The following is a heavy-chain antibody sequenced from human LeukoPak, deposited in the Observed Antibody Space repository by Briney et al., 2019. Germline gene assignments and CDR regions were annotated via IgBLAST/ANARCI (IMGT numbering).Heavy chain of an antibody. D-gene: IGHD4-23*01. J-gene: IGHJ2*01. Sequence: PGGSLRLSCAASGFTFSSYAMSWVRQAPGKGLEWVSAISGSGGSTYYADSVKGRFTISRDNSKNTLYLQMNSLRAEDTAVYYCATSANKDYGGNSLWYFDLWGRGTLVTVSS. V-gene: IGHV3-23*01. CDR1: GFTFSSYA. CDR3: ATSANKDYGGNSLWYFDL. CDR2: ISGSGGST.